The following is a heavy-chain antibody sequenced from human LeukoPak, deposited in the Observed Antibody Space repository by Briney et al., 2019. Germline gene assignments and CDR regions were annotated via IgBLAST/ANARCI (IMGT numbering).Heavy chain of an antibody. CDR2: INHSGST. V-gene: IGHV4-34*01. CDR1: GGSFSGYY. CDR3: ASLPCGGDCYWTT. Sequence: SETLSLTCAVYGGSFSGYYWSWIRQPPGKGLEWIGEINHSGSTNYNPSLKSRVTISVDTSKNQFSLKLSSVTAADTAVYYCASLPCGGDCYWTTWGQGTLVTVSS. D-gene: IGHD2-21*02. J-gene: IGHJ4*02.